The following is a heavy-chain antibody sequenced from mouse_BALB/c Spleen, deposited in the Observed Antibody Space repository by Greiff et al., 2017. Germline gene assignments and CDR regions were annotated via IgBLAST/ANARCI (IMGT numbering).Heavy chain of an antibody. CDR3: TRLGDCDDDGYFDD. Sequence: EVQLQQSGPELMKPGASVKISCKASGYSFTSYYMHWVKQSHGKSLEWIGYIDPFNGGTSYNQKFKGKAKLTAVTSTSTAYMELSSLTNEDSAVYYCTRLGDCDDDGYFDDWGQGTTLTVSS. V-gene: IGHV1S30*01. CDR2: IDPFNGGT. D-gene: IGHD2-12*01. CDR1: GYSFTSYY. J-gene: IGHJ2*01.